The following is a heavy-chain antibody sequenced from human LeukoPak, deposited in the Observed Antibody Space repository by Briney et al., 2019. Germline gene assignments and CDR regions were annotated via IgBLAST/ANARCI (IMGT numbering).Heavy chain of an antibody. Sequence: PSETLSLTCTVSGGSISSYYWSWIRQPPGKGLGWIGYIYYSGSSNYNPSLKSRVTISVDTSKNQFSLKLSSVTAADTAVYYCARHWGAFGGLLYYYFDYWGQGTLVTASS. CDR2: IYYSGSS. J-gene: IGHJ4*02. V-gene: IGHV4-59*01. D-gene: IGHD3-10*01. CDR3: ARHWGAFGGLLYYYFDY. CDR1: GGSISSYY.